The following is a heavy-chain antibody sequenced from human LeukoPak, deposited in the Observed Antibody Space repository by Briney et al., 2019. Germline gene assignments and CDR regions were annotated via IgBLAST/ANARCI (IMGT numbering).Heavy chain of an antibody. V-gene: IGHV4-34*01. CDR3: ARLRWFGDFDY. Sequence: SETLSLTCAVYGGAFSGYYWSWIRQPPGKGLEWIGESNHSGSTNHNPSLKSRVTISVDTSKNQFSLKLSSVTAADTAVYYCARLRWFGDFDYWGQGTLVTVSS. CDR2: SNHSGST. CDR1: GGAFSGYY. J-gene: IGHJ4*02. D-gene: IGHD3-10*01.